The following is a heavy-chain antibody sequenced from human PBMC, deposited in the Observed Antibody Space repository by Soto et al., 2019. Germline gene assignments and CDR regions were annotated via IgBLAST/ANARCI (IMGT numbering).Heavy chain of an antibody. CDR3: ARPYDFWSGPLGMDV. CDR2: IYHSGST. J-gene: IGHJ6*02. CDR1: GGSISSSNW. D-gene: IGHD3-3*01. Sequence: SETLSLTCAVSGGSISSSNWWSWVRQPPGKGLEWIGEIYHSGSTNYNPSLKGRVTISVDKSKNQFSLKLSSVTAADTAVYYCARPYDFWSGPLGMDVWGQGTTVTV. V-gene: IGHV4-4*02.